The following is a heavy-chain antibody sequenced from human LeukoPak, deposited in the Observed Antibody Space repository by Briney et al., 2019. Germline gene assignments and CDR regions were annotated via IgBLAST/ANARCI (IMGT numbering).Heavy chain of an antibody. CDR2: IIPIFGTA. Sequence: ASVKVSCKASGGTFSSYAISWVRQAPGQGLEWMGGIIPIFGTANYAQKFQGRVTITADESTSTAYMELSSLRSEDTAVYYCARVGYYDFWSGYYTDPHFDCWGQGTLVTVSS. J-gene: IGHJ4*02. V-gene: IGHV1-69*01. CDR1: GGTFSSYA. CDR3: ARVGYYDFWSGYYTDPHFDC. D-gene: IGHD3-3*01.